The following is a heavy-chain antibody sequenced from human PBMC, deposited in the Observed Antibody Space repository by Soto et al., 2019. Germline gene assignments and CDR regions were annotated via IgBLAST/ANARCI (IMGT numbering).Heavy chain of an antibody. CDR2: INPSGGST. J-gene: IGHJ6*02. V-gene: IGHV1-46*01. CDR3: AREVVVAATGVYYYYYGMDV. D-gene: IGHD2-15*01. CDR1: GYTFTGYY. Sequence: ASVKVSCKASGYTFTGYYMHWVRQAPGQGLEWMGIINPSGGSTSYAQKFQGRVTMTRDTSTSTVYMELSSLRSEDTAVYYCAREVVVAATGVYYYYYGMDVWGQGTTVTV.